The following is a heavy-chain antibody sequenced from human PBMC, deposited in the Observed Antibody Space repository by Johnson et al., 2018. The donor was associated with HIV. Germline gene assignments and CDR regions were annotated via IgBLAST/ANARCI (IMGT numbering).Heavy chain of an antibody. V-gene: IGHV3-74*01. D-gene: IGHD3-22*01. J-gene: IGHJ3*02. CDR1: GFTFSSYW. CDR3: ARSSGYYGTDAFDI. Sequence: VQLVESGGGLVQPGGSLRLSCAASGFTFSSYWMHWVRQAPGKGLVWVSRINSDGSNKYYADSVKGRFTISRDNSKNTLYLQMNSLRPEDTAVYYCARSSGYYGTDAFDIWGQGTMVTVSS. CDR2: INSDGSNK.